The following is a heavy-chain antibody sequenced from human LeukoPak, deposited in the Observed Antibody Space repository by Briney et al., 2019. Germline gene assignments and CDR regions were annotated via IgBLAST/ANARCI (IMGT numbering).Heavy chain of an antibody. V-gene: IGHV4-39*07. D-gene: IGHD6-6*01. CDR1: GGSISSSSYY. J-gene: IGHJ4*02. Sequence: PSETLSLTCTVSGGSISSSSYYWGWIRQPPGKGLEWIGSIYYSGSTYYNPSLKSRVTISVDTSKNQFSLKLSSVTAADTAVYYCARDLKSIAARQAWVYWGQGTLVTVSS. CDR3: ARDLKSIAARQAWVY. CDR2: IYYSGST.